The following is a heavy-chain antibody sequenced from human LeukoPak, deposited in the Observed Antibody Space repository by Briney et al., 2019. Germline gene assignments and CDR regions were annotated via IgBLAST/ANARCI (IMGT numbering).Heavy chain of an antibody. J-gene: IGHJ4*02. Sequence: PSETLSLTCTVSGGSISSSLYYWGWIRQPPGKGLEWIGSMYYSGSTYYNPSLKSRITISVDTSENQLSLRLSSVTAADTAVYYCARIHRYCSGGACYVLDNWGQGTLVAVSS. D-gene: IGHD2-15*01. CDR1: GGSISSSLYY. V-gene: IGHV4-39*07. CDR2: MYYSGST. CDR3: ARIHRYCSGGACYVLDN.